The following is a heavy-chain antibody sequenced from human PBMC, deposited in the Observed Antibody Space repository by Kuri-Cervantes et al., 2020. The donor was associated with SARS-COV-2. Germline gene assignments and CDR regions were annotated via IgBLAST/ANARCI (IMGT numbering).Heavy chain of an antibody. CDR2: MIPILGTA. J-gene: IGHJ3*02. CDR3: AAWGFPIVGATGPDAFDI. D-gene: IGHD1-26*01. Sequence: SVKVSCKASGGTFSSYAISWVRQAPGQGLEWMGRMIPILGTANYAQKFQGRVTITADKSTSTAYMELSSLRSEDTAVYYCAAWGFPIVGATGPDAFDIWGQGTMVTVSS. V-gene: IGHV1-69*04. CDR1: GGTFSSYA.